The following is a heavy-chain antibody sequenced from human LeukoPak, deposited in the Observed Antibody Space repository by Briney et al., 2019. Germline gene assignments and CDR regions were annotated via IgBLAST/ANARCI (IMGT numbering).Heavy chain of an antibody. V-gene: IGHV3-21*01. CDR1: GFTFSSYA. CDR2: IGTSGSYI. J-gene: IGHJ4*02. D-gene: IGHD3-10*01. CDR3: AKDFRSRWFGEFDY. Sequence: PGGSLRLSCAASGFTFSSYAMNWVRQAPGKGLEWVSSIGTSGSYIYYTDSVKGRFTISRDNAKNSLYLQMNSLRAEDTAVYYCAKDFRSRWFGEFDYWGQGTLVTVSS.